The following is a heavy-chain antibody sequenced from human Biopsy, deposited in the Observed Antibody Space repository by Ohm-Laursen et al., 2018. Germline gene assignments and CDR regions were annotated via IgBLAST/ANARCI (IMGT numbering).Heavy chain of an antibody. V-gene: IGHV4-59*08. D-gene: IGHD2-15*01. CDR1: GDSINSSY. CDR2: ITNSGNT. CDR3: ARRGSGGRSFDY. Sequence: SETLSLTCSVSGDSINSSYWSWIRQAPGKGLEWIGFITNSGNTNYNPSLKSRVTISADTSKNQFSLKLVSVTVADTAVFYCARRGSGGRSFDYWGQGSLVTVSS. J-gene: IGHJ4*02.